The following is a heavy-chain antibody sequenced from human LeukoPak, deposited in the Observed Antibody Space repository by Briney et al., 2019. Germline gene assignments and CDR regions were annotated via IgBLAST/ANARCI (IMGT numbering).Heavy chain of an antibody. Sequence: SETLSLTCTVSGGFISSHYWSRIRQPPGKGLEWIGDIYYSGSTNYNPSLKSRVTISVGTSKNQFSLKLTSVTAADTAVYYCAREVVVAATFGNWFDPWGQGTLVTVSS. CDR1: GGFISSHY. D-gene: IGHD2-15*01. V-gene: IGHV4-59*11. CDR2: IYYSGST. J-gene: IGHJ5*02. CDR3: AREVVVAATFGNWFDP.